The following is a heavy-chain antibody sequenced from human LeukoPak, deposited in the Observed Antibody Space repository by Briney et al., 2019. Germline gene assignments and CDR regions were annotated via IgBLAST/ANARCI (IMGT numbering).Heavy chain of an antibody. V-gene: IGHV3-48*01. CDR2: ISSSSSTI. D-gene: IGHD3-22*01. Sequence: GGSLRLSCAASGFTFSTYNMNWVRQAPGKGLEWVSYISSSSSTIYYADSVKGRFTISRDNSKNTLYLQMNSLRAEDTAVYYCARSDRNYFDYWGQGTLVTVSS. CDR3: ARSDRNYFDY. CDR1: GFTFSTYN. J-gene: IGHJ4*02.